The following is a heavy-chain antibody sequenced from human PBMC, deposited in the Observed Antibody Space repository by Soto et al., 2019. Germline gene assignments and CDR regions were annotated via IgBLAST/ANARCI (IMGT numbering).Heavy chain of an antibody. Sequence: PGKGLEWVSVIYSGGSTYYADSVKGRFTISRDNSKNTLYLQMNSLRAEDTAVYYCARDMPAWYYDFWSGYHSYGMDVGGQGTTVTVSS. V-gene: IGHV3-53*01. D-gene: IGHD3-3*01. J-gene: IGHJ6*02. CDR2: IYSGGST. CDR3: ARDMPAWYYDFWSGYHSYGMDV.